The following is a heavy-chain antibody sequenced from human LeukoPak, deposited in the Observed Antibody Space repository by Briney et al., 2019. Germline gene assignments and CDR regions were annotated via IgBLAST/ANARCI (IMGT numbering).Heavy chain of an antibody. V-gene: IGHV3-30*02. CDR1: GFTFSSYG. Sequence: AGGSLRLSCAASGFTFSSYGMHWVRQAPGKGLEWVAFIRYDGSNKYYADSVKGRFTISRDNSKNTLYLPMNSLRAEDTAVYYCAKDQNFVGWGDGYNSWFDYWGQGTLVTVSS. D-gene: IGHD5-24*01. J-gene: IGHJ4*02. CDR2: IRYDGSNK. CDR3: AKDQNFVGWGDGYNSWFDY.